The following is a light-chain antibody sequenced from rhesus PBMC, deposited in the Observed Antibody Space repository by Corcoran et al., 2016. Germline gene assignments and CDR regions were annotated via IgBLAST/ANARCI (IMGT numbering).Light chain of an antibody. J-gene: IGLJ1*01. CDR3: SSYSGSNTYI. CDR1: SSAIGAYDH. Sequence: QAALTQPRSVSGSPGQSVTISCTGISSAIGAYDHVSWYQQHPGTAPKLMIYEVNKRPSGVSDRFSGSKAANTASLTISGLQPEDEADYYCSSYSGSNTYIFDSGTRLTVL. V-gene: IGLV2-32*02. CDR2: EVN.